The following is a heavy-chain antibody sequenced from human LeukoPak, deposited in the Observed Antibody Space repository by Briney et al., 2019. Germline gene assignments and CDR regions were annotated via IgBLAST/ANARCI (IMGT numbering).Heavy chain of an antibody. CDR2: IYYSGST. CDR1: GGSISSYY. CDR3: ARGVYGDHLFDY. D-gene: IGHD4-17*01. V-gene: IGHV4-59*01. J-gene: IGHJ4*02. Sequence: PSETLSLTCTVSGGSISSYYWSWIRQPPGKGLEWIGYIYYSGSTNYNPSLKSRVTISVDTSKNQFSLKLSSVTAADTAVYCCARGVYGDHLFDYWGQGTLVTVSS.